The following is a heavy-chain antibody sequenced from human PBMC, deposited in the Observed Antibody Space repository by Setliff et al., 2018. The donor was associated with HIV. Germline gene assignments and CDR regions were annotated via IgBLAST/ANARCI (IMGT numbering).Heavy chain of an antibody. J-gene: IGHJ6*03. CDR1: GHTFTNYD. Sequence: ASVKVSCKPPGHTFTNYDIHWMRRAPGQGLEWMGWMNPNSGVSGYALKFQGRATITADESTSTVHMELSSLTSEDTAVYYCARDVYFTFSGEVIRHYLDVWGKGTTVTVSS. D-gene: IGHD3-3*01. CDR2: MNPNSGVS. V-gene: IGHV1-8*01. CDR3: ARDVYFTFSGEVIRHYLDV.